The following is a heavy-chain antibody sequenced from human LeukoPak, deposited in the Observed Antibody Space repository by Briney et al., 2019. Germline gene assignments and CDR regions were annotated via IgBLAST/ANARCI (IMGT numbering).Heavy chain of an antibody. J-gene: IGHJ4*02. V-gene: IGHV4-39*01. CDR1: GDSISRSGYH. Sequence: PSETLPLTCTVSGDSISRSGYHKCWISQPPRKRLQWMGIIYYNGNTYNYPSLHNRVTISVDTSKNQLSLRLNSVTAADTAVYFCARHPGTRTAAHEIDSWGQGTLVIVSS. CDR2: IYYNGNT. CDR3: ARHPGTRTAAHEIDS. D-gene: IGHD6-13*01.